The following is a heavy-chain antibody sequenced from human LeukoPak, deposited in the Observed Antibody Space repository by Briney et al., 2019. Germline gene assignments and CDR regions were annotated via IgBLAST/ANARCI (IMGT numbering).Heavy chain of an antibody. D-gene: IGHD2-2*03. Sequence: SVKVSCKASGGTFSSYAISWVRQAPGQGLEWMGGIIPIFGTANYAQKFQGRVTITTDESTSTAYMELSSLRSEDTAVYYCARDLGYCSSTSCTTAPDAFDIWGQGTMVTVSS. CDR2: IIPIFGTA. J-gene: IGHJ3*02. CDR3: ARDLGYCSSTSCTTAPDAFDI. CDR1: GGTFSSYA. V-gene: IGHV1-69*05.